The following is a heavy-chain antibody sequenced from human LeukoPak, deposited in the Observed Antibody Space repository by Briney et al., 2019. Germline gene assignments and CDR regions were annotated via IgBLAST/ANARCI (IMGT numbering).Heavy chain of an antibody. V-gene: IGHV4-34*01. J-gene: IGHJ4*02. CDR2: INHSGST. CDR3: GAYYDSSGYYY. D-gene: IGHD3-22*01. CDR1: GGSFSGYY. Sequence: SETLSLTCAVYGGSFSGYYWSWIRQPPGKGLEWIGGINHSGSTNYNPSLKSRVTISVDTSKNQFSLKLSSVTAADTAVYYCGAYYDSSGYYYWGQGTLVTVSS.